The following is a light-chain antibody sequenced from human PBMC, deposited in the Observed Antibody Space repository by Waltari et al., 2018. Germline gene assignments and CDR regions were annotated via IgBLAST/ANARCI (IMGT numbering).Light chain of an antibody. CDR3: CSSLVSYTVV. Sequence: QSALTQPPSLSGSPGQSVTVSCNGTSTNVGTYKYISWYQHHPGRAPKLLIFDANKRPSGVPDRFSGSKSDNTASLTISGLRPEDEAYYYCCSSLVSYTVVFGGGTKVTVL. V-gene: IGLV2-11*01. CDR2: DAN. CDR1: STNVGTYKY. J-gene: IGLJ2*01.